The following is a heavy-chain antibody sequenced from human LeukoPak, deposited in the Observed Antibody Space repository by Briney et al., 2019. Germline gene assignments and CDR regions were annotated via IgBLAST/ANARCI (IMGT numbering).Heavy chain of an antibody. V-gene: IGHV4-4*02. Sequence: SETLSLTCAVSGGSISSSNWWSWVRQPPGKGLEWIGGIYHSGSTNYNPSLKSRVTISVDKSKNQFSLKLSSVTAADTAVYYRARVLETYTVTTPHFDYWGQGTLVTVSS. CDR2: IYHSGST. J-gene: IGHJ4*02. CDR1: GGSISSSNW. CDR3: ARVLETYTVTTPHFDY. D-gene: IGHD4-17*01.